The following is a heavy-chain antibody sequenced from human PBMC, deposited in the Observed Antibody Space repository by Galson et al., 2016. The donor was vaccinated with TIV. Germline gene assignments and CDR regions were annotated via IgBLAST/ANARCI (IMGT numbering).Heavy chain of an antibody. D-gene: IGHD3-22*01. J-gene: IGHJ4*02. CDR1: GYRFSSYW. CDR2: IFPDDSGT. CDR3: ARHFRYSDSSGYHYFDS. Sequence: QSGAEVKKPGESLKISCKGSGYRFSSYWIGWVRQRPGKGLEWLGIIFPDDSGTRYSPSLEGQVTFSADKSTRTAYLQWSSLKASDTAIYYCARHFRYSDSSGYHYFDSWGQGTMVTVSS. V-gene: IGHV5-51*01.